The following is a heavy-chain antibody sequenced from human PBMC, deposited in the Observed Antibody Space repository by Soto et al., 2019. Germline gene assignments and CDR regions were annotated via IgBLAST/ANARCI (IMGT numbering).Heavy chain of an antibody. J-gene: IGHJ5*02. Sequence: PSETLSLTCAVYGGSFSGYSGNWIRQPPGKGLEWIGGINHSGSTNYNPSLQSRVTISADTSKNQFSLKLSSVTAADTAVYYCSYDTTSSAWTLGLVHSAWGQGTLVTVSS. D-gene: IGHD3-16*01. CDR1: GGSFSGYS. CDR2: INHSGST. V-gene: IGHV4-34*01. CDR3: SYDTTSSAWTLGLVHSA.